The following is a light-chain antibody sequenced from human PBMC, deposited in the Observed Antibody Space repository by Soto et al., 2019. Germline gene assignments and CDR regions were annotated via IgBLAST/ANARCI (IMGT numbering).Light chain of an antibody. Sequence: IVMTQSPATLSVSPGERATLSCRASQSVSSNLAWYQQKPGRAPRLLIYGASGRATGIPDRFSGSGSGTDFTLTISSLEPEDFAVYYCQQRSNWPRTFGQGTKV. J-gene: IGKJ1*01. V-gene: IGKV3-11*01. CDR3: QQRSNWPRT. CDR1: QSVSSN. CDR2: GAS.